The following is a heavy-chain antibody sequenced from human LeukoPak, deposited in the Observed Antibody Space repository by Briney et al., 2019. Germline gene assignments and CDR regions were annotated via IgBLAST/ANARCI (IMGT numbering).Heavy chain of an antibody. D-gene: IGHD3-10*01. Sequence: GGSLRLSCAASGFTFSNYWMTWVCQAPGKGLEWVANIGQDRGEKYYVDSVKGRVTISRDNTKDSLYLQMNSLGAEDTALYYCARLRGVSYWGRGTLVTVSS. CDR2: IGQDRGEK. V-gene: IGHV3-7*01. J-gene: IGHJ4*02. CDR3: ARLRGVSY. CDR1: GFTFSNYW.